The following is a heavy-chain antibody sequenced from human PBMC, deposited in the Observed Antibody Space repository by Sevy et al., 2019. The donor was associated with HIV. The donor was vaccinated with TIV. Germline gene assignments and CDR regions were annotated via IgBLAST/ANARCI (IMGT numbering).Heavy chain of an antibody. CDR2: INHSGST. CDR3: ARGHRSPYVLRFLEWFDP. Sequence: SETLSLTCAVYAGSFSGYYWSWIRQPPGKGLEWIGEINHSGSTNYNPSLKSRVTISVDTSKNQFSLKLSSVTAADTAVYYCARGHRSPYVLRFLEWFDPWGQGTLVTVSS. D-gene: IGHD3-3*01. V-gene: IGHV4-34*01. J-gene: IGHJ5*02. CDR1: AGSFSGYY.